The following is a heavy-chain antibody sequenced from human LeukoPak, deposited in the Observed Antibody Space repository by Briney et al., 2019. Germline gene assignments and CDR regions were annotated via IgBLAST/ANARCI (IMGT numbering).Heavy chain of an antibody. CDR2: IYPGDSDT. D-gene: IGHD2-2*01. J-gene: IGHJ2*01. CDR3: ARRSLGYCSSTSCWYFDL. CDR1: GYSFTSYW. V-gene: IGHV5-51*01. Sequence: GESLKISCKGSGYSFTSYWIGWVRQMPGKGLEWMGIIYPGDSDTRYSPSFQGQVTISADKSISTAYLQWSSLKASDTAMYYCARRSLGYCSSTSCWYFDLWGRGTLVTVSS.